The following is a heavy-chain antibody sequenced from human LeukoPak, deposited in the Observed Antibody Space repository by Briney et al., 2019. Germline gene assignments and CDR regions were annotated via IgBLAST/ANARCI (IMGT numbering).Heavy chain of an antibody. CDR1: GYTFTSYD. V-gene: IGHV1-18*01. D-gene: IGHD3-9*01. Sequence: ASVKVSCKASGYTFTSYDINWVRQATGQGLEWMGWINTYNGDTNYAQKFQGRVSMTTDTSTSTVYIELRSLTSDDTAAYYCAREWWGYDVLTGDNWFDPWGQGTLVTVSS. J-gene: IGHJ5*02. CDR3: AREWWGYDVLTGDNWFDP. CDR2: INTYNGDT.